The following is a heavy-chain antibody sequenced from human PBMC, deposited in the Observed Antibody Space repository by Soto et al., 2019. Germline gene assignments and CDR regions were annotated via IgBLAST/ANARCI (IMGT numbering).Heavy chain of an antibody. CDR3: ARWGSGSRQGFDP. CDR1: GGSISSGDYY. V-gene: IGHV4-31*03. J-gene: IGHJ5*02. Sequence: QVQLQESGPGLVKPSQTLSLTCTVSGGSISSGDYYWSWIRQHPGKGREWIGYIYYSVRTSYNPSLERRVTISVDTSKNQLSLKLSSVTAADRAVYYCARWGSGSRQGFDPWGQGPLVTVSS. CDR2: IYYSVRT. D-gene: IGHD3-16*01.